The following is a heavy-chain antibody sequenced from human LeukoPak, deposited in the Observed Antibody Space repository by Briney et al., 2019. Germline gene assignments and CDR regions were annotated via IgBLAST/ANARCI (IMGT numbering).Heavy chain of an antibody. V-gene: IGHV4-39*01. D-gene: IGHD6-19*01. CDR3: ARHGVAVATMTTVDY. CDR1: GGSISSSSYY. Sequence: PSETLSLTCTVSGGSISSSSYYWSWIRQPPGKGLEWIGSIYYSGSTYYNLSLKSRVTISVDTSKNQFSLKLSSVTAADTAVYYCARHGVAVATMTTVDYWGQGTLVTVSS. CDR2: IYYSGST. J-gene: IGHJ4*02.